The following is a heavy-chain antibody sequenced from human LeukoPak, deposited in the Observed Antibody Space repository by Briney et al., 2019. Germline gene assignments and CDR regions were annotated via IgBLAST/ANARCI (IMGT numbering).Heavy chain of an antibody. Sequence: GTSLRLSCAASGFTFNTYGMHWVRQAPGQGLEWVSVISYDGVNKYYADSVQGRFTISRDNSKNTLYLQMDSLRPEDTAFYYCAKAFQYYGSGSCDNWGQGTLVSVSS. CDR2: ISYDGVNK. CDR3: AKAFQYYGSGSCDN. D-gene: IGHD3-10*01. CDR1: GFTFNTYG. V-gene: IGHV3-30*18. J-gene: IGHJ4*02.